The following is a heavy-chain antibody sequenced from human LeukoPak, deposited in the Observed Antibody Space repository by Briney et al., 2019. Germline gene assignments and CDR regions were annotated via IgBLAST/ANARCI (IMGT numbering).Heavy chain of an antibody. V-gene: IGHV4-59*12. D-gene: IGHD4-23*01. Sequence: SSETLSLTCTVSGGSISSYFWTWIRQPPGKGLEWIGYIYYIGSTNYNPSLKSRVTISIDTSKNQFSLELSSVTAADTAFYYCARYLDYGGNSRVFQHWGQGTLVTVSS. CDR1: GGSISSYF. J-gene: IGHJ1*01. CDR3: ARYLDYGGNSRVFQH. CDR2: IYYIGST.